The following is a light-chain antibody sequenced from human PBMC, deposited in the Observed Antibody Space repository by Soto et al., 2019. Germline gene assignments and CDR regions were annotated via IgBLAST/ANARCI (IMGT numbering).Light chain of an antibody. CDR1: QSISTY. CDR2: ATS. CDR3: QQANSFPFT. J-gene: IGKJ4*01. Sequence: DIQMTQSPSSLSASVGDRVTITCRASQSISTYLNWYQQKPGKAPKVLIYATSSLHSGVPSRFSGSGSETEFTLTISSLQPEDFATYYCQQANSFPFTFGGGTKVEIK. V-gene: IGKV1-39*01.